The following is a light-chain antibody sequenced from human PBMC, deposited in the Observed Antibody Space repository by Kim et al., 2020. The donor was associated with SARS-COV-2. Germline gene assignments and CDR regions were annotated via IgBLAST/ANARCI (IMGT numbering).Light chain of an antibody. Sequence: QSVLTQPPSVSAAPGQKVTISCSGSSSNIGNSYVSWYQQLPGTAPKLLIYDNNKRPSGIPDRFSGSKSGTSATLGITGLQTGDEADYYCGTWDSSLSAVFGGGTQLTVL. J-gene: IGLJ3*02. CDR2: DNN. V-gene: IGLV1-51*01. CDR1: SSNIGNSY. CDR3: GTWDSSLSAV.